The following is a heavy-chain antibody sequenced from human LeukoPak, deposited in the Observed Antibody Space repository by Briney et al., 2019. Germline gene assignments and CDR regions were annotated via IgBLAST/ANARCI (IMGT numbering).Heavy chain of an antibody. D-gene: IGHD3-10*01. J-gene: IGHJ4*02. CDR3: ARSGSGIPDY. CDR2: INSDGSST. V-gene: IGHV3-74*01. Sequence: PGGSLRLSCAASGFTFSSYWMHWVRQAPGKGLVWVLRINSDGSSTSYADSVKGRFTISRDNAKNTLYLQMNSLRAEDTAVYYCARSGSGIPDYWGQGTLVTVSS. CDR1: GFTFSSYW.